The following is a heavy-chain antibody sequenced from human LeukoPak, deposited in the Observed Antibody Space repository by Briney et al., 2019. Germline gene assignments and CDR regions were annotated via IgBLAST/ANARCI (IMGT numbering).Heavy chain of an antibody. CDR2: INNDGSDT. J-gene: IGHJ4*02. D-gene: IGHD6-13*01. CDR3: ARDLTAAGHFDY. CDR1: GFTFNNYW. Sequence: GGSLRLSCATSGFTFNNYWMHWVRQAPGKGLVWVSHINNDGSDTSYADAVKGRFTVSRDNAKNTLYLQMNSLRAEDTAVYYCARDLTAAGHFDYWGQGTLVTVSS. V-gene: IGHV3-74*01.